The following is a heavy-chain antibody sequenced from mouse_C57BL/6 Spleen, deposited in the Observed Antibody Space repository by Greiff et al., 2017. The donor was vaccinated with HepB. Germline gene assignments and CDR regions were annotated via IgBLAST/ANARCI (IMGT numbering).Heavy chain of an antibody. CDR3: TTGDSNYVGVAY. CDR2: IDPEDGDT. V-gene: IGHV14-1*01. J-gene: IGHJ3*01. CDR1: GFNIKDYY. D-gene: IGHD2-5*01. Sequence: VQLKQSGAELVRPGASVKLSCTASGFNIKDYYMHWVKQRPEQGLEWIGRIDPEDGDTEYAPKFQGKATMTADTSSNTAYLQLSSLTSEDTAVYYCTTGDSNYVGVAYWGQGTLVTVSA.